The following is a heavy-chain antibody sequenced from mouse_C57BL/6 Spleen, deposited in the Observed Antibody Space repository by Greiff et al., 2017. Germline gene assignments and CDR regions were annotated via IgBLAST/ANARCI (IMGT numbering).Heavy chain of an antibody. CDR2: IWTGGGT. D-gene: IGHD2-3*01. CDR3: ARDGYFYAMDY. CDR1: GFSLTSSA. Sequence: VMLVESGPGLVAPSQSLSITCTVSGFSLTSSAISWVRQPPGKGLEWLGVIWTGGGTNYHSALKSRLILSKDNSKSPVFLKMNSLRTDDTAGYYCARDGYFYAMDYWGQGTSVTVAS. J-gene: IGHJ4*01. V-gene: IGHV2-9-1*01.